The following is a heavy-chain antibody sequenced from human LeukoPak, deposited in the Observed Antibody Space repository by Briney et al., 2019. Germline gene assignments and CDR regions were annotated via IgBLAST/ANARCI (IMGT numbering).Heavy chain of an antibody. V-gene: IGHV4-59*01. CDR2: IYYSGST. Sequence: SEILSLTCTVSGGSISSYYWSWIRQPPGKGLEWIGYIYYSGSTNYNPSLKSRVTISVDTSKNQFSLKLSSVTAADTAVYYCARPSSSGWYPFDYWGQGTLVTVSS. D-gene: IGHD6-19*01. J-gene: IGHJ4*02. CDR3: ARPSSSGWYPFDY. CDR1: GGSISSYY.